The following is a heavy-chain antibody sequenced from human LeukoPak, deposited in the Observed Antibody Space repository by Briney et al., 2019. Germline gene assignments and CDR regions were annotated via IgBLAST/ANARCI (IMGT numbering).Heavy chain of an antibody. Sequence: GSSVKVSCKASGGTFSSYAISWVRQAPGQGLEWMVGIIPIFGTANYAQKFQGRVTITADKSTSTAYMELSSLRSEDTAVYYCARHWGYCSSTSCYDSNWFDPWGQGTLVTVSS. CDR2: IIPIFGTA. V-gene: IGHV1-69*06. CDR3: ARHWGYCSSTSCYDSNWFDP. D-gene: IGHD2-2*01. J-gene: IGHJ5*02. CDR1: GGTFSSYA.